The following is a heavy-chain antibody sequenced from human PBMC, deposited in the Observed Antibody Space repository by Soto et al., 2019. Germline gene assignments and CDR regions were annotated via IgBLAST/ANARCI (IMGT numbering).Heavy chain of an antibody. D-gene: IGHD6-19*01. CDR2: IFYTGSA. CDR1: GVSVSSAFYY. Sequence: QVQLQESGPGLAKPSKTLSLTCTVSGVSVSSAFYYWSWIRQAPGKELEWIGYIFYTGSANYNPSLKSRVTLSIDTSRNQFSLRLDSVTAADTAVYYCARDGEGAMAGAFNIWGQGTMVTVSS. V-gene: IGHV4-61*01. J-gene: IGHJ3*02. CDR3: ARDGEGAMAGAFNI.